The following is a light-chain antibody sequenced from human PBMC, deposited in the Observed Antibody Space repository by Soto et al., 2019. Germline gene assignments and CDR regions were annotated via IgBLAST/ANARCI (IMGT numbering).Light chain of an antibody. J-gene: IGKJ5*01. Sequence: IVLTQSPGILYLSPGDRATLSCRASQTISSGFLAWYQQKVGQAPRLLIYDASNRATGVPDRFSGSGSGTDFSLTISRLEPEDFAVYHCQQYSSSPRTFGQGTLLEIK. CDR1: QTISSGF. V-gene: IGKV3-20*01. CDR2: DAS. CDR3: QQYSSSPRT.